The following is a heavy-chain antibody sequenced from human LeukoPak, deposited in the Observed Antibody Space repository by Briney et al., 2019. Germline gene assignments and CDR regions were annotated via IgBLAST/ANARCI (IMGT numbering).Heavy chain of an antibody. CDR1: GVSFSGYY. Sequence: SETLSLTCAVYGVSFSGYYWSWIRQPPGKGLEWIGEINHSGSTNYNPSLKSRVTISVDTSKNQFSLKLSSVTAADTAVYYCARGPYDYVWGSYRYNWFDPWGQGTLVTVSS. V-gene: IGHV4-34*01. D-gene: IGHD3-16*02. CDR2: INHSGST. CDR3: ARGPYDYVWGSYRYNWFDP. J-gene: IGHJ5*02.